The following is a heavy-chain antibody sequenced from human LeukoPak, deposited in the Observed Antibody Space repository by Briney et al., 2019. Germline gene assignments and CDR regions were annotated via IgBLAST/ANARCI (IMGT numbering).Heavy chain of an antibody. CDR1: GFIFSNYW. Sequence: GGSLRLSCAASGFIFSNYWMSWVRQAAGKGLEWVANIKPDGSEKYYVDSLKGRFTISRDNAKNSLYLQMNSLRVEDTAVYYCARGGNSSWDYWGQGALVTVSS. D-gene: IGHD6-6*01. V-gene: IGHV3-7*01. CDR3: ARGGNSSWDY. CDR2: IKPDGSEK. J-gene: IGHJ4*02.